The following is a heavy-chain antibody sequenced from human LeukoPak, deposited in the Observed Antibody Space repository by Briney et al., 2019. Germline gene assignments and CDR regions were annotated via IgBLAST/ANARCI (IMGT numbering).Heavy chain of an antibody. CDR2: MNPNSGNT. J-gene: IGHJ3*02. V-gene: IGHV1-8*02. D-gene: IGHD3-22*01. Sequence: ASVKVSCKASGYTFTSYGISWVRQATGQGLEWMGWMNPNSGNTGYAQKFQGRVTMTRNTSISTAYMELSSLRSEDTAVYYCARGPYYYDSSAPFHAFDIWGQGTMVTVSS. CDR3: ARGPYYYDSSAPFHAFDI. CDR1: GYTFTSYG.